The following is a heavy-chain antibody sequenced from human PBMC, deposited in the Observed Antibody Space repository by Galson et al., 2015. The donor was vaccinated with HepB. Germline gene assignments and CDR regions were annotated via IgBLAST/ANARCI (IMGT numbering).Heavy chain of an antibody. J-gene: IGHJ4*02. CDR2: IYYSGST. CDR1: GGSISTSSYY. V-gene: IGHV4-39*01. CDR3: ARLYSVGSSWTFDY. D-gene: IGHD6-13*01. Sequence: SDTLSLTCTVSGGSISTSSYYWGWLRQPPGTGLEWIGSIYYSGSTYYNPTLKSRVTISVDTSKNQFSLKLSSVTAADTAVYYCARLYSVGSSWTFDYWGQGTLVTVSS.